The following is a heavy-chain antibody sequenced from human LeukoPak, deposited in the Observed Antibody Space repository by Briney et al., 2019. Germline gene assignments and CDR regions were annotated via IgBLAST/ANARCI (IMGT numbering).Heavy chain of an antibody. J-gene: IGHJ6*03. CDR1: GFTFSSYE. Sequence: RGGSLRLSCAASGFTFSSYEMNWVRQAPGKGLEWVSYISSSGSTIYYADSVKGRFTISRDNAKNSLYLQMNSLRAEDTAVYYCARSISGYQRDYYYYYYMDVWGKGTTVTISS. D-gene: IGHD5-12*01. V-gene: IGHV3-48*03. CDR3: ARSISGYQRDYYYYYYMDV. CDR2: ISSSGSTI.